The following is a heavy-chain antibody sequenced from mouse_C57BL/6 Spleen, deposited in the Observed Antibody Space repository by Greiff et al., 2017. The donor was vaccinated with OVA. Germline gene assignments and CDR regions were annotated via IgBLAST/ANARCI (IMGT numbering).Heavy chain of an antibody. CDR3: ARDGGYYGRCAY. CDR1: GYTFTSYW. D-gene: IGHD2-3*01. V-gene: IGHV1-64*01. CDR2: IHPNSGST. Sequence: VQLQQPGAELVKPGASVKLSCKASGYTFTSYWMHWVKQRPGQGLEWIGMIHPNSGSTNYNEKFKSKATLTVDKSSSTAYMQLSSLTSEDSAVDYCARDGGYYGRCAYWGQGTLVTVSA. J-gene: IGHJ3*01.